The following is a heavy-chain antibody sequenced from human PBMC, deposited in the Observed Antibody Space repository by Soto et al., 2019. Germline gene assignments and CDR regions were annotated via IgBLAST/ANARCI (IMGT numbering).Heavy chain of an antibody. CDR3: ASDKDRLQLGGNYYYILDV. J-gene: IGHJ6*02. CDR2: IMPIFRTP. D-gene: IGHD5-12*01. Sequence: QVQLEQSGAEVKKPGSSVKVSCKASGGTFRNSAISWVRQAPGQGLEWMGGIMPIFRTPDYAQKFQGRVTITADESTSTAYMELRGLRSDDTAVYYWASDKDRLQLGGNYYYILDVWGQGTSVTVSS. CDR1: GGTFRNSA. V-gene: IGHV1-69*12.